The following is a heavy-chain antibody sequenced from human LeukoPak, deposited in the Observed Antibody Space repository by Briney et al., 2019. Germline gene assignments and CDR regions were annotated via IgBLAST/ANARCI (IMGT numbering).Heavy chain of an antibody. CDR3: ARDEIKGLRFLGY. CDR2: INPNSGGT. CDR1: GYTFTGYY. D-gene: IGHD3-3*01. Sequence: GASVKVSCKASGYTFTGYYIHWVRQAPGQGLEWMGWINPNSGGTNYAQKFQGRVTTTRDTSISTVYMELSRLRSDDTAVYYCARDEIKGLRFLGYWGQGTLVTVSS. V-gene: IGHV1-2*02. J-gene: IGHJ4*02.